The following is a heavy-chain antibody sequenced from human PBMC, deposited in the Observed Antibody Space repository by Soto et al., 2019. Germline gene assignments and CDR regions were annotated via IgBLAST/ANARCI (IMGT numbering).Heavy chain of an antibody. CDR1: GFSLSSYA. Sequence: GGSLRLSCAASGFSLSSYAMNWVRQAPGRGLEWVSSINSASSYIYYADSVKGRFAISRDNAKNSLYLQMNSLRAEDTAVYYCARLTASRSYDYWGQGTLVTVSS. J-gene: IGHJ4*02. CDR2: INSASSYI. D-gene: IGHD5-18*01. V-gene: IGHV3-21*01. CDR3: ARLTASRSYDY.